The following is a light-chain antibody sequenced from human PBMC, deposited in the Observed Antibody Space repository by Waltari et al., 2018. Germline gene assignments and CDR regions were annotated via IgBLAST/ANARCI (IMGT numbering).Light chain of an antibody. Sequence: DIVMTQSPLSLPVTPGEPASISCRSSQSLLHSNGYNYLDWYLQKPGQSPQLLIYLGSNRASGVPDRFSGSGSGTDCTLQISRVEAEDVGVYYCMQALQTPTFGGGTKVEIK. CDR2: LGS. V-gene: IGKV2-28*01. J-gene: IGKJ4*01. CDR3: MQALQTPT. CDR1: QSLLHSNGYNY.